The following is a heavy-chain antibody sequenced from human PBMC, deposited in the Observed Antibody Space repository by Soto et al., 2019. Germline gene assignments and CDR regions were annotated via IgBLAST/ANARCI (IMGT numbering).Heavy chain of an antibody. J-gene: IGHJ4*02. CDR2: ISSSSSTI. D-gene: IGHD2-8*01. Sequence: GGSLRLSCAASGFTFSSYSMNWVRQAPGKGLEWVSYISSSSSTIYYADSVKGRITISRDDSKSVAYLQMNSLKTEDTAIYYCTRGWILYSYWGQGTLVTVSS. V-gene: IGHV3-48*01. CDR3: TRGWILYSY. CDR1: GFTFSSYS.